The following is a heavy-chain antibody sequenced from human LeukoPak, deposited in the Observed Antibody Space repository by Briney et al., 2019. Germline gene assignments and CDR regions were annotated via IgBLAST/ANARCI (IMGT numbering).Heavy chain of an antibody. J-gene: IGHJ4*02. Sequence: GGSLRLSCAASGFTFSSYTMSWVRQAPGKGLEWVSAITGSGDTTYYADSVKGRFTISRDNSKNTLYLQMNSLRAEDPAVYYCARSSHGYSGYYDWGQGTLVTVSS. V-gene: IGHV3-23*01. D-gene: IGHD5-12*01. CDR1: GFTFSSYT. CDR3: ARSSHGYSGYYD. CDR2: ITGSGDTT.